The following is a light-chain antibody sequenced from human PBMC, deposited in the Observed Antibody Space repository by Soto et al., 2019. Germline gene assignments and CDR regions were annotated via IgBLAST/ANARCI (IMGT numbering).Light chain of an antibody. CDR1: QGISSY. CDR3: QQSYSTPIT. Sequence: DIQLTQSPSFLSAAVGVRVTITCRSSQGISSYLAWYQQQPGKAPKLLIYSASTLQTGVPSRFSGSGSGTDFTLTISSLQPEDFATYYCQQSYSTPITFGQGTRLEIK. J-gene: IGKJ5*01. V-gene: IGKV1-39*01. CDR2: SAS.